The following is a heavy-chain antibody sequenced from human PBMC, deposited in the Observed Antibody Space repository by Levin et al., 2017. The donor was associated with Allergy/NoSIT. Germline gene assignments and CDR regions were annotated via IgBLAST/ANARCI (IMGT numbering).Heavy chain of an antibody. CDR2: ISSDGRKK. V-gene: IGHV3-30*03. J-gene: IGHJ4*02. D-gene: IGHD1-1*01. Sequence: PGGSLRLSCAASGFTFSSYGMHWVRQAPGKGLEWVAVISSDGRKKFYADSVKGRFTISRDNSKNTLDLQMNSLRAEDTALYYCVREIAEEGTWGQGTLVIVSS. CDR3: VREIAEEGT. CDR1: GFTFSSYG.